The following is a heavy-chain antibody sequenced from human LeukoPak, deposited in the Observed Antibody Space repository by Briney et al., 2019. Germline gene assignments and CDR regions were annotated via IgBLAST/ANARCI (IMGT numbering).Heavy chain of an antibody. CDR2: ISSTSSTI. J-gene: IGHJ4*02. D-gene: IGHD1-1*01. CDR1: EFTFSDYN. V-gene: IGHV3-48*01. CDR3: AKDKERLKTFEF. Sequence: GGSLRLSCAASEFTFSDYNMNWVRQAPGKGLEWVSYISSTSSTIYYADSVKGRFTISRDNAKNTLYLQMNSLRAEDTAVYYCAKDKERLKTFEFWGQGTLVTVSS.